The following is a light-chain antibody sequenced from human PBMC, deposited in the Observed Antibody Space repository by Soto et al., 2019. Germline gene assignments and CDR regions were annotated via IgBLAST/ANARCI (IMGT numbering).Light chain of an antibody. CDR1: QGVRNN. J-gene: IGKJ4*01. CDR2: DAS. V-gene: IGKV1-33*01. Sequence: DIQLTQSPSSLSASVGDRVTFTCQASQGVRNNLNWYQQKSGQAPKLLIHDASNLQTGAPSRFSGSGSGTDFSFTISSLQPEDIATYYSQQYEDPPVTFGGGTKVEIK. CDR3: QQYEDPPVT.